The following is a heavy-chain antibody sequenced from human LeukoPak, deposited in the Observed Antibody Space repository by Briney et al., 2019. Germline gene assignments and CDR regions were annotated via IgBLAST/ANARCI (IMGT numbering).Heavy chain of an antibody. CDR2: ISGSGGST. CDR1: GFTFSSYA. J-gene: IGHJ4*02. V-gene: IGHV3-23*01. CDR3: AKDHGDFWSGPSPFDY. D-gene: IGHD3-3*01. Sequence: PGGSLRLSCAASGFTFSSYAMSWVRRAPGKGLEWVSAISGSGGSTYYADSVKGRFTISRDNSKNTLYLQMNSLRAEDTAVYYCAKDHGDFWSGPSPFDYWGQGTLVTVSS.